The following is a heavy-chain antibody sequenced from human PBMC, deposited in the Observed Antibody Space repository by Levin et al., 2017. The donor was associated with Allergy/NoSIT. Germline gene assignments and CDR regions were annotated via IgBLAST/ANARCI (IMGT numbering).Heavy chain of an antibody. CDR1: GFSLTTYA. CDR2: IRGSGDHT. J-gene: IGHJ4*02. D-gene: IGHD2-2*01. Sequence: GGSLRLSCAASGFSLTTYAMSWVRQPPGKGLEWVSTIRGSGDHTYYADSVRGRFTISRDVSENTLYLQMISLRVDDTAVYYCAKDHRWSSNTSWYDYWGQGGLVTVSS. V-gene: IGHV3-23*01. CDR3: AKDHRWSSNTSWYDY.